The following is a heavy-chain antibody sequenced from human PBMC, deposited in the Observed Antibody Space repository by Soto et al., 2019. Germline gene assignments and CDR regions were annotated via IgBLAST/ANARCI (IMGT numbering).Heavy chain of an antibody. CDR3: DRRGYSYGLDV. V-gene: IGHV5-51*01. CDR2: IYPGDSDT. D-gene: IGHD5-18*01. CDR1: GYNFATYW. Sequence: GESLKISCKGSGYNFATYWIAWVRQLPGKGPEWMGIIYPGDSDTSYSPSFQGQVTISVDKSISTAYLQWNSLKASDTAVYYCDRRGYSYGLDVWGQGTKVTVSS. J-gene: IGHJ6*02.